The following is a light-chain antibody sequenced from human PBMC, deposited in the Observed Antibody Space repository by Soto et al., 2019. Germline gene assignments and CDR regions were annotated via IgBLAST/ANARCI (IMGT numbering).Light chain of an antibody. CDR2: DAS. CDR3: QQRSNWPPKIT. CDR1: QSVSIY. V-gene: IGKV3-11*01. Sequence: EIVLAQSPATLSLSPGERATLSCRASQSVSIYLAWYQQKPGQAPRLLIYDASNRATGIPARFSGSGSGTAFTLTVSSLELEDCAVYYCQQRSNWPPKITFGQGTRLESK. J-gene: IGKJ5*01.